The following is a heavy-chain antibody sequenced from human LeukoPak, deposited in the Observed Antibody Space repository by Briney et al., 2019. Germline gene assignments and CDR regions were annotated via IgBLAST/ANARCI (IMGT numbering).Heavy chain of an antibody. D-gene: IGHD6-25*01. V-gene: IGHV3-33*06. CDR1: GFTFSSYG. Sequence: GRSLRPSCAASGFTFSSYGMHWVRQAPGKGLEWVAVIWYDGSNKYYADSVKGRFTISRDNSKNTLYLQMNSLRAEDTAVYYCAKSAIDYYYYYYMDVWGKGTTVTVSS. CDR2: IWYDGSNK. J-gene: IGHJ6*03. CDR3: AKSAIDYYYYYYMDV.